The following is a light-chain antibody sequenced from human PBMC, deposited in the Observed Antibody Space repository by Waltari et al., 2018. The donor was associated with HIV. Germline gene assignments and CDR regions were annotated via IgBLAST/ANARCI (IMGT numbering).Light chain of an antibody. J-gene: IGLJ2*01. CDR1: GNDVGCFNY. CDR2: DVS. Sequence: HSVLPQPASMSGSLGQSTTISCLGSGNDVGCFNYVSWYQQSPDKAPRLVIYDVSNRPSGPSGRCSGSQSGSAASLPISGLQAEDEADYYCCSYASSRTVLFRGGTRLTVL. CDR3: CSYASSRTVL. V-gene: IGLV2-14*03.